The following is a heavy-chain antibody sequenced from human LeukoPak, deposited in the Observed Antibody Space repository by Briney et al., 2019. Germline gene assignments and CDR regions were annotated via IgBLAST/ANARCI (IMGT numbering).Heavy chain of an antibody. CDR1: GFTFSSYW. V-gene: IGHV3-7*01. CDR2: IKQDGSEK. J-gene: IGHJ4*02. Sequence: GGSLRLSCAASGFTFSSYWMSWVRQAPGKGLEWVANIKQDGSEKYYVDSVKGRFTISRDNAKNSLYLQMNSLRAEDTAVYYCARDLWGKGDLVLERYFDYWGQGTLVTVSS. CDR3: ARDLWGKGDLVLERYFDY. D-gene: IGHD7-27*01.